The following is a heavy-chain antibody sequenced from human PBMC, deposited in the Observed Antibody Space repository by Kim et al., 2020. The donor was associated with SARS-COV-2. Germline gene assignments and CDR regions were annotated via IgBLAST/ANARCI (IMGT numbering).Heavy chain of an antibody. CDR1: GFTFSSYG. Sequence: GGSLRLSCAASGFTFSSYGMHWVRQAPGKGLEWVSVISYDGSNKYYADSVKGRFTISRDNSKNTLYLQMNSLRAEDTAVYYCAKGGSRRITMVRGVDYFDYWGQGTLVTVSS. J-gene: IGHJ4*02. CDR2: ISYDGSNK. D-gene: IGHD3-10*01. V-gene: IGHV3-30*18. CDR3: AKGGSRRITMVRGVDYFDY.